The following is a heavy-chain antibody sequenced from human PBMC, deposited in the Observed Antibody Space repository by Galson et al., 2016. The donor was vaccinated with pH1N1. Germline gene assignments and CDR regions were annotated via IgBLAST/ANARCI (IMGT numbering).Heavy chain of an antibody. D-gene: IGHD3-3*01. Sequence: SVKVSCKASGGTFSTYAITWVRQAPGQGLGWMGWISVYSGHTNYAQRFQGRVSMTTDTSTNTAYLDLRSLRSDDTAFYYCARLYYAAGSYFDYWGQGTLVTVSS. J-gene: IGHJ4*02. CDR1: GGTFSTYA. CDR3: ARLYYAAGSYFDY. CDR2: ISVYSGHT. V-gene: IGHV1-18*01.